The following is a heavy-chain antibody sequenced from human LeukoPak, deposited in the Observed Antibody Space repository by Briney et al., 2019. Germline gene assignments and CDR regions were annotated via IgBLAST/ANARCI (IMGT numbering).Heavy chain of an antibody. V-gene: IGHV4-39*07. CDR2: INHSGST. J-gene: IGHJ4*02. Sequence: SETLSLTCTVSGGSISSSSYYWGWIRQPPGKGLEWIGEINHSGSTNYNPSLKSRVTISVDTSKNQFSLKLSSVTAADTAVYYCARDNPRTPGVYYFDYWGQGTLVTVSS. CDR3: ARDNPRTPGVYYFDY. D-gene: IGHD1-14*01. CDR1: GGSISSSSYY.